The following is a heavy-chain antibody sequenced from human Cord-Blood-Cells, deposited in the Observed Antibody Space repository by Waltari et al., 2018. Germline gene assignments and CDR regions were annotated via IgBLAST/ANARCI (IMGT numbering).Heavy chain of an antibody. J-gene: IGHJ3*02. CDR1: GRSISSSSYS. Sequence: QLQLQESGPGLVKPSETLSLTCTVSGRSISSSSYSWGWIRQPPGKGLEWIGSIYYSGSTYYNPSLKSRVTISVDTSKNQFSLKRSSVTAADTAVYYCARVVIDDAFDIWGQGTMVTVSS. CDR2: IYYSGST. D-gene: IGHD2-21*01. CDR3: ARVVIDDAFDI. V-gene: IGHV4-39*01.